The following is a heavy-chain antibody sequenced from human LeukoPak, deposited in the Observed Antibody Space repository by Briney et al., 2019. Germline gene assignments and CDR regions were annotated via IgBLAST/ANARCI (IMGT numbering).Heavy chain of an antibody. J-gene: IGHJ4*02. CDR1: GGTFSSYA. D-gene: IGHD5-24*01. Sequence: GASVKVSCKASGGTFSSYAISWVRQAPGQGLEWMGGITPIFGTANYAQKFQGRVTITADESTSTAYMELSSLRSEDTAVYYCARSDGYQIQHFDYWGQGTLVTVSS. CDR2: ITPIFGTA. CDR3: ARSDGYQIQHFDY. V-gene: IGHV1-69*01.